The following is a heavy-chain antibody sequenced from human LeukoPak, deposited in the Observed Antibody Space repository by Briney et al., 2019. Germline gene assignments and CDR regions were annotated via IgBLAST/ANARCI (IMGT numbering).Heavy chain of an antibody. CDR2: ISSSSSYI. Sequence: PGGSLRLSCAASGFTFSSYSMNWVRQAPGEGLEWVSSISSSSSYIYYADSEKGRFTISRDNAKNSLYLQMNRLRAEDTAVYFSARAYWKLDYWGQGTLVTVSS. V-gene: IGHV3-21*01. J-gene: IGHJ4*02. CDR1: GFTFSSYS. CDR3: ARAYWKLDY. D-gene: IGHD1-1*01.